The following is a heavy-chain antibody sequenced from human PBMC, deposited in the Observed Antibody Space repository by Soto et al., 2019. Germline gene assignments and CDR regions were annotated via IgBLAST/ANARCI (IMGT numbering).Heavy chain of an antibody. CDR1: GGSIRSYC. Sequence: SETLSLTCSVSGGSIRSYCWSWIRQPPGKGLEWIGYIYYSGSTNYNPSLKSRVTISVDTSKNQFSLKLSSVTAADTAVYYCARGPVVVITQANYNWFDPWGQGTLVTVS. CDR2: IYYSGST. V-gene: IGHV4-59*01. CDR3: ARGPVVVITQANYNWFDP. J-gene: IGHJ5*02. D-gene: IGHD3-22*01.